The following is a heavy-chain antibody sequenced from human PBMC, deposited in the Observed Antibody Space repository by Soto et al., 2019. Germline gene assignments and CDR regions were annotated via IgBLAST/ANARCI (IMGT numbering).Heavy chain of an antibody. Sequence: GGSLRLSCAASGFTFSNAWMNWVRQAPGKGLEWVGRIKSKTDGGTTDYAAPVKGRFTISRDDSKNTLYLQMNSLKTEDTAVYYCTTHYYDSSGYYINDYWGQGTLVTVSS. D-gene: IGHD3-22*01. V-gene: IGHV3-15*07. CDR3: TTHYYDSSGYYINDY. CDR2: IKSKTDGGTT. CDR1: GFTFSNAW. J-gene: IGHJ4*02.